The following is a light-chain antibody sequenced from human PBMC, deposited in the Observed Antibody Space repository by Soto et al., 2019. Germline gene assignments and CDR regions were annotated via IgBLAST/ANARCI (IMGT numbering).Light chain of an antibody. J-gene: IGKJ1*01. CDR1: QSVLLSSNNENC. CDR2: WAS. V-gene: IGKV4-1*01. CDR3: QQCYSPPWT. Sequence: DIVMTQSPDSLAVSLGERATINCKSSQSVLLSSNNENCLGWYQQKPGQPPRLLISWASTRESGVPERFSGSGSGTDFTLTISSLQSEDVANYYCQQCYSPPWTFGQGTKVEIK.